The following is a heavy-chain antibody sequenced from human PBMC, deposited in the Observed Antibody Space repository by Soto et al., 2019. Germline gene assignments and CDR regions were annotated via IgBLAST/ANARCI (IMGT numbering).Heavy chain of an antibody. V-gene: IGHV3-30-3*01. D-gene: IGHD1-26*01. CDR3: ARDRWELLYYYYYGMDV. J-gene: IGHJ6*02. CDR2: ISYDGSNK. Sequence: GSLRLSCAASGFTFSSYAMHWVRQAPGKGLEWVAVISYDGSNKYYADSVKGRFTISRDNSKNTLYLQMNSLRAEDTAVYYCARDRWELLYYYYYGMDVWGQGTTVTVSS. CDR1: GFTFSSYA.